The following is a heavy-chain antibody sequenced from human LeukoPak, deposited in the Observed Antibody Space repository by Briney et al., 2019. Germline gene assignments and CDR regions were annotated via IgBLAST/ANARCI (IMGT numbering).Heavy chain of an antibody. Sequence: SETLSLTCTVSGDSITSYYWSWIRQPPGKGLEWIGHIYYSGSTNYNPSLKSRVTISVDTSKNQFSLKLRSMTAADTAVYYCARGGWDTGMRNWGQGTLVTVSS. J-gene: IGHJ4*02. CDR3: ARGGWDTGMRN. CDR1: GDSITSYY. V-gene: IGHV4-59*01. D-gene: IGHD5-18*01. CDR2: IYYSGST.